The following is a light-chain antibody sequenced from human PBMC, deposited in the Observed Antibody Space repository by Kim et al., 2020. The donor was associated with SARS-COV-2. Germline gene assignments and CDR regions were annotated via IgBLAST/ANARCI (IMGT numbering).Light chain of an antibody. CDR3: HQYYSAPFT. CDR1: VLHTPNSKNY. J-gene: IGKJ2*01. V-gene: IGKV4-1*01. Sequence: DIVMTQSPDSLAVSLGERATISCKSVLHTPNSKNYLGWYQQKSGQPPKLLIYWASTRESGVPDRFSGSGSGTDFTLTISSLQAEDVAVYYCHQYYSAPFTFGQGTKLEI. CDR2: WAS.